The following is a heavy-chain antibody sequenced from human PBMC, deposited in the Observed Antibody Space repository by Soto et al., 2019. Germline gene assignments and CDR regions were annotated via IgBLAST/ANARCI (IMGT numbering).Heavy chain of an antibody. V-gene: IGHV4-34*01. CDR2: INHSGST. CDR1: GVSFIGYY. D-gene: IGHD6-13*01. CDR3: AISHSGAHITAAVH. Sequence: PSATLSLTCAVYGVSFIGYYWSWILQPPGKGLEWIGEINHSGSTNYNPSLKSRVTISVDRSKNQFSLKLSSVAAADTAVYYCAISHSGAHITAAVHWGQETLVTVAS. J-gene: IGHJ4*02.